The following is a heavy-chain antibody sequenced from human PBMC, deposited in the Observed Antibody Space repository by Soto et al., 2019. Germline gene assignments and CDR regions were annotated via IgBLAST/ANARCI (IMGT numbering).Heavy chain of an antibody. J-gene: IGHJ5*02. CDR3: ARIITIFGVVISVLDP. Sequence: SETLSLTCTVSGGSISSSSYYWGWIRQPPGKGLEWIGSIYYSGSTYYNPSLKSRVTISVDTSKNQFSLKLSSVTAADTAVYYCARIITIFGVVISVLDPWGQGTLVTVS. CDR1: GGSISSSSYY. V-gene: IGHV4-39*01. D-gene: IGHD3-3*01. CDR2: IYYSGST.